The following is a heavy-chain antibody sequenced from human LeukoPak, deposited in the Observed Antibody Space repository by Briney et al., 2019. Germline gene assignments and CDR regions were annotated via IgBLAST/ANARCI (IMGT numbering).Heavy chain of an antibody. CDR1: GYTFTYYY. V-gene: IGHV1-2*02. CDR2: INPNSGGT. Sequence: ASVKVSCKASGYTFTYYYMHWVRQAPGQGLEWMGWINPNSGGTNYAQKFQGRVTMTRDTSISTAYMELSRLRSDDTAVYYCAGDRVPKSPLSSYYDFWSGSTPQSDVDYWGQGTLVTVSS. J-gene: IGHJ4*02. CDR3: AGDRVPKSPLSSYYDFWSGSTPQSDVDY. D-gene: IGHD3-3*01.